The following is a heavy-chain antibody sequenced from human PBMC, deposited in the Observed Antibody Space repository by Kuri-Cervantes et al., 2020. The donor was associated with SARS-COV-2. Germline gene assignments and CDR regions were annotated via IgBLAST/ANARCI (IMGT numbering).Heavy chain of an antibody. V-gene: IGHV3-21*01. D-gene: IGHD3-9*01. CDR3: ARGSEAGYYYFDY. CDR2: ISAGGRHI. CDR1: GFTFKSFS. Sequence: GESLKISCAASGFTFKSFSMNWVRQAPGKGLEWVSSISAGGRHIYYVDSVKGRFAISRDNAKNSLYLQMNSLRDEDTAVYYCARGSEAGYYYFDYWGQGTLVTVSS. J-gene: IGHJ4*02.